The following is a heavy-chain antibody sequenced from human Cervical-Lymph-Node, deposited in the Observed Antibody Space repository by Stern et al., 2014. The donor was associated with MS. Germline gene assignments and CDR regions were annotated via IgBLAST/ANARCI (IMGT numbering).Heavy chain of an antibody. D-gene: IGHD6-13*01. V-gene: IGHV1-69*01. J-gene: IGHJ5*02. CDR1: GGTFSKFP. Sequence: QMQLVQSGAEVTKPGASVKVSCKASGGTFSKFPSSWVRQAPGQGLEWMGGIFPVFGTPTYAQEFRGRLTITANVSTSTVYMELSSLRSDDTAVYYCAHSSETSDRWYSLGYDLWGQGTLVTVSS. CDR2: IFPVFGTP. CDR3: AHSSETSDRWYSLGYDL.